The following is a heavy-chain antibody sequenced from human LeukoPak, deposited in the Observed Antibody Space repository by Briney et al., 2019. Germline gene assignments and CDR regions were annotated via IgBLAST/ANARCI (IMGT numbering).Heavy chain of an antibody. Sequence: GGSLRLSCAASGFTFSGSALHWVRQASGKGLEWVGRIRSTANGYATAYAASVKGRFTISRDDSKNTAYLQMDSLKTEDTAVYYCARAPYYYYMDVWGKGTTVTVSS. J-gene: IGHJ6*03. CDR1: GFTFSGSA. CDR3: ARAPYYYYMDV. CDR2: IRSTANGYAT. V-gene: IGHV3-73*01.